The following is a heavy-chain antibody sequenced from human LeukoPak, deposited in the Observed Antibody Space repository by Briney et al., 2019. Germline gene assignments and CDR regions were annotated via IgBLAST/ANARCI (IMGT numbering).Heavy chain of an antibody. V-gene: IGHV3-15*01. CDR2: IKSKTDGGTT. J-gene: IGHJ4*02. CDR3: TTDNGQYDFWSGYSESYFDY. CDR1: SDSY. Sequence: SDSYWGWIRQPPGKGLEWVGRIKSKTDGGTTDYAAPVKGRFTISRDDSKNTLYLQMNSLKTEDTAVYYCTTDNGQYDFWSGYSESYFDYWGQGTLVTVSS. D-gene: IGHD3-3*01.